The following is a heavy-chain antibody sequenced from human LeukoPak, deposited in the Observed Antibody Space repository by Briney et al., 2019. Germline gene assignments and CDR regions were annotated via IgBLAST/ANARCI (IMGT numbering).Heavy chain of an antibody. J-gene: IGHJ4*02. V-gene: IGHV4-59*01. D-gene: IGHD5-12*01. CDR2: IYYSGST. Sequence: SETLSLTCNVSSGSIRSYYWSWIRQPQGKGLEWIGCIYYSGSTNYNPSLKSRVTISVDTSKNQFSLKLSSVTAADTAMYYCARDRGLAYWGQGTLVTVSS. CDR1: SGSIRSYY. CDR3: ARDRGLAY.